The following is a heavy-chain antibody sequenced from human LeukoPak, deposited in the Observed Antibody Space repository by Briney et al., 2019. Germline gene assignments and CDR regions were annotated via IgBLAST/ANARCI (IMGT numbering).Heavy chain of an antibody. CDR1: GGSISSYH. V-gene: IGHV4-59*12. D-gene: IGHD3-10*01. CDR2: VYYSGST. Sequence: KPSETLSLTCTVSGGSISSYHWSWIRQPPGKGLEWIGYVYYSGSTNYNPSLQSRVTMSVDTSKNQFSLKLSSVTAVDTAVYYCARKENVYYYFDYWGQGTLVTVSS. J-gene: IGHJ4*02. CDR3: ARKENVYYYFDY.